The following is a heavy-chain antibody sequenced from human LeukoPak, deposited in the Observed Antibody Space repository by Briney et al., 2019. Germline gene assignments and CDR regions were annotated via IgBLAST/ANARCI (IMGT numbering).Heavy chain of an antibody. CDR3: AELGITMIGGV. CDR2: ISSSSTYI. V-gene: IGHV3-21*01. D-gene: IGHD3-10*02. CDR1: EFTFSTYS. J-gene: IGHJ6*04. Sequence: GGSLRLSCAASEFTFSTYSMNWVRQAPGKGLEWVSSISSSSTYIYYADSVKGRFTISRDNARNSLYLQMNSLRAEDTAVYYCAELGITMIGGVWGKGTTVTISS.